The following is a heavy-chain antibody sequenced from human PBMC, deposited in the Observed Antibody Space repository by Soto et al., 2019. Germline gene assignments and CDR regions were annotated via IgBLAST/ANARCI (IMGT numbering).Heavy chain of an antibody. J-gene: IGHJ5*02. CDR1: GGSFSGYY. Sequence: PSETLSLTCAVYGGSFSGYYWSWIRQPPGKGLEWIGEINHSGSTNYNPSLKSRVTISVDTSKNQFSLKLSSVTAADTAVYYCARVYCNSTGCYLNGFDPRTQRTPVTVSS. CDR3: ARVYCNSTGCYLNGFDP. D-gene: IGHD2-2*01. CDR2: INHSGST. V-gene: IGHV4-34*01.